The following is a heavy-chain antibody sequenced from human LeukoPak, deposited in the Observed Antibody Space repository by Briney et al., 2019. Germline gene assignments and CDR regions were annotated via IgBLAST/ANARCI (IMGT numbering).Heavy chain of an antibody. CDR1: GFTFSSYG. D-gene: IGHD5-18*01. CDR3: ARSVDTVTGDDAFDI. J-gene: IGHJ3*02. V-gene: IGHV3-21*04. CDR2: IGISTTYI. Sequence: GGTLRLSCAASGFTFSSYGMSWVRQAPGKGLEWVSSIGISTTYIYYADSVTGRFTISRDNAKNSLYLQMNGLRAEDMALYHCARSVDTVTGDDAFDIWGQGTMVTVSS.